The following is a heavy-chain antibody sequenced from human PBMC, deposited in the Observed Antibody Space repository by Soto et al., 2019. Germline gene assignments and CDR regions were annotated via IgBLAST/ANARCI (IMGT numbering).Heavy chain of an antibody. D-gene: IGHD3-22*01. V-gene: IGHV3-23*01. J-gene: IGHJ4*02. CDR3: AKFDTSGYPRAPFDY. CDR2: IVASGDST. CDR1: GFTFSSYA. Sequence: EVQLLESGGGLVQPGGSLRLSCAASGFTFSSYAMGWVRQAPGKGLEWVSAIVASGDSTYYAGSVKGRFTISRDNSERTLYLQMNSLRAEDSALYYCAKFDTSGYPRAPFDYWGQGTLVTVSS.